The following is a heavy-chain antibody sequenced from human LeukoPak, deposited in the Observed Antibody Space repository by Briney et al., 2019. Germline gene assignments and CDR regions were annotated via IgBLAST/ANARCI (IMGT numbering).Heavy chain of an antibody. Sequence: SETLSLTCTVTGYSISSGYYWGWIRQPPGKGLEWIRSIYHSGSTYYNPSLKSRVTISVDTSKNQFSLKLSSVTAADTAVYYCARGMRALFIAARPPDYWGQGTLVTVSS. V-gene: IGHV4-38-2*02. CDR3: ARGMRALFIAARPPDY. J-gene: IGHJ4*02. CDR2: IYHSGST. CDR1: GYSISSGYY. D-gene: IGHD6-6*01.